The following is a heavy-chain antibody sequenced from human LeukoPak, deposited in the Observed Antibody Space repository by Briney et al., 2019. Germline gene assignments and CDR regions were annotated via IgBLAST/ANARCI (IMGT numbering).Heavy chain of an antibody. Sequence: ASVKVSCKASGYTFTSYGISWVRQAPGQGLEWMGWISAYNGNTNYAQKLQGRVTMTTDTSTSTAYMELRSLRSDDTAVYYCARCLGDYCSGGSCYLDYWGQGTLVTVSS. D-gene: IGHD2-15*01. V-gene: IGHV1-18*01. CDR2: ISAYNGNT. CDR1: GYTFTSYG. CDR3: ARCLGDYCSGGSCYLDY. J-gene: IGHJ4*02.